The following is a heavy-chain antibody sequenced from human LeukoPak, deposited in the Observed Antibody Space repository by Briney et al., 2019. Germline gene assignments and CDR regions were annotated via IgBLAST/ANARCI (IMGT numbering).Heavy chain of an antibody. CDR3: AKGRWSSGSSYFDY. J-gene: IGHJ4*02. Sequence: GGSLRLSCAASGFTFSSYAMSWVRQAPGKGLEWVSAISGAGISTYYADSVKGRFTISRDNSKNTLFLQMNGLRADDTAVYYCAKGRWSSGSSYFDYWGQGTLVTVSS. D-gene: IGHD1-26*01. V-gene: IGHV3-23*01. CDR2: ISGAGIST. CDR1: GFTFSSYA.